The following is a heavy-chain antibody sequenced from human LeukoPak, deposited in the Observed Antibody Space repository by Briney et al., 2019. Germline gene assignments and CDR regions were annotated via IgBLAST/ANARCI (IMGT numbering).Heavy chain of an antibody. CDR2: INHSGST. CDR1: GGSISSSSYY. Sequence: SETLSLTCTVSGGSISSSSYYWSWIRQPPGKGLEWIGEINHSGSTNYNPSLKSRVTISVDTSKNQFSLKLSSVTAADTAVYYCARPSITMVRGVPRPTYYFDYWGQGTLVTVSS. CDR3: ARPSITMVRGVPRPTYYFDY. V-gene: IGHV4-39*07. J-gene: IGHJ4*02. D-gene: IGHD3-10*01.